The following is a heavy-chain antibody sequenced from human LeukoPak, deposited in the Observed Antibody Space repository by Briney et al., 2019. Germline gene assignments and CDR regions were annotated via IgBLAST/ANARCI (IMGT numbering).Heavy chain of an antibody. CDR1: GGSISSYY. CDR3: AREAAAGYYYYYYYTDV. Sequence: PSETLSLTCTVSGGSISSYYWSWIRQPAGKGLERIGRIYTSGSTDYNPSLKSRVTMSVDTSKNQFSLKLSSVTAADTAVYYCAREAAAGYYYYYYYTDVWGKGTTVTISS. V-gene: IGHV4-4*07. CDR2: IYTSGST. D-gene: IGHD6-13*01. J-gene: IGHJ6*03.